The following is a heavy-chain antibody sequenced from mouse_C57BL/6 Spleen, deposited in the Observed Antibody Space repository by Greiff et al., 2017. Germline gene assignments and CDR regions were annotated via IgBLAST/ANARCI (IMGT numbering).Heavy chain of an antibody. J-gene: IGHJ3*01. CDR3: TTGKITTVVGPFAY. V-gene: IGHV6-6*01. CDR1: GFTFSDAW. Sequence: EVKVVESGGGLVQPGGSMKLSCAASGFTFSDAWMDWVRQSPEKGLEWVAEIRNKANNHATYYAESVKGRFTISRDDSKSSVYLQMNSLRAEDTGIYYCTTGKITTVVGPFAYWGQGTLVTVSA. CDR2: IRNKANNHAT. D-gene: IGHD1-1*01.